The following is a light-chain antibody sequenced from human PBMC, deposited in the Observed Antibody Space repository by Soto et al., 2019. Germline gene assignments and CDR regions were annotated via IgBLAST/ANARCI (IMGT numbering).Light chain of an antibody. V-gene: IGKV1-5*01. CDR1: QNIRSW. CDR3: QQYDGSPT. Sequence: DIQMTQSPSILSASVGDRVTITCRASQNIRSWLAWYQQKPGEAPKLLISLASTLESGVPSRFSGSGSGTEFTLTISSLQPDDFATYYCQQYDGSPTFGPGTKVDI. CDR2: LAS. J-gene: IGKJ3*01.